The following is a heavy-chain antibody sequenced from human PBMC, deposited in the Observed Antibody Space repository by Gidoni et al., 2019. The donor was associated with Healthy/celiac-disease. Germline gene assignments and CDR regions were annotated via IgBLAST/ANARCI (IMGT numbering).Heavy chain of an antibody. CDR3: ARVGLKKYYDILTGYYQPTTFDY. J-gene: IGHJ4*02. CDR2: IYYSGGT. V-gene: IGHV4-30-4*01. CDR1: GGSISSGDYY. Sequence: QVQLQESGPGLVKPSQTLSLTCTVSGGSISSGDYYWSWNRQPPGQGLEWIGYIYYSGGTYYNPSLKSRVTISVDTSKNQFSLKLSSVTAADTAVYYCARVGLKKYYDILTGYYQPTTFDYWGQGTLVTVSS. D-gene: IGHD3-9*01.